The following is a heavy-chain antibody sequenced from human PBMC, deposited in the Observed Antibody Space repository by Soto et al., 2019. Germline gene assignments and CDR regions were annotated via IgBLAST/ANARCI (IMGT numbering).Heavy chain of an antibody. CDR3: AKRAQIYDPGYYFDF. Sequence: PGGSLRLSCAASGFSFNSYAMSWVRQAPGKGLVWVSTISGSGGSTYYADSVKGRFTISRDKSKNTLSLQMNSLRAEDTAVYYCAKRAQIYDPGYYFDFWGQGTPVTV. CDR1: GFSFNSYA. CDR2: ISGSGGST. D-gene: IGHD5-12*01. J-gene: IGHJ4*02. V-gene: IGHV3-23*01.